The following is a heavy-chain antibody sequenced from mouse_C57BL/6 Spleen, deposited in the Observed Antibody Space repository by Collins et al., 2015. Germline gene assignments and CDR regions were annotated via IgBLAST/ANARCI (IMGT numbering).Heavy chain of an antibody. Sequence: QIQLVQSGPELKKPGETVKISCKASGYTFTNYGMNWVKQAPGKGLKWMGWINTYTGEPTYADDFKGRFAFSLETSASTAYLQINNLKNEDTATYFCARRPTLGLLAMDYWGQGTSVTVSS. D-gene: IGHD4-1*01. CDR3: ARRPTLGLLAMDY. CDR2: INTYTGEP. J-gene: IGHJ4*01. CDR1: GYTFTNYG. V-gene: IGHV9-3-1*01.